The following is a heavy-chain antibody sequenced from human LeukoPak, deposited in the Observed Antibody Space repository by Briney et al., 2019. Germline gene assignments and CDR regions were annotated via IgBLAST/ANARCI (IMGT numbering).Heavy chain of an antibody. J-gene: IGHJ4*02. Sequence: PGRSLRLSCAASGFTLSSYAMHWVRQALGKGLEWVAVISYDGSNKYYADSVKGRFTISRDNSKNTLYLQMNSLRAEDTAVYYCAREVFPSGSFDYWGQGTLVTVSS. V-gene: IGHV3-30-3*01. CDR1: GFTLSSYA. CDR3: AREVFPSGSFDY. D-gene: IGHD1-26*01. CDR2: ISYDGSNK.